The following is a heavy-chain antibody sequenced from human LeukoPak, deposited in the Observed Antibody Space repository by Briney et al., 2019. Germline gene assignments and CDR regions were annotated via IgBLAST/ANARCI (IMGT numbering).Heavy chain of an antibody. Sequence: PGGSLRLSCAASGFTFSSYGIHWVRQAPSKGLEWVAVISYDGSNKYYADSVKGRLTISRDNSKNTLYLQMNSLRAEDTAVYYCAREGPRGNSQFDYWGQGTLVTVSS. CDR2: ISYDGSNK. CDR3: AREGPRGNSQFDY. J-gene: IGHJ4*02. D-gene: IGHD2/OR15-2a*01. V-gene: IGHV3-30*03. CDR1: GFTFSSYG.